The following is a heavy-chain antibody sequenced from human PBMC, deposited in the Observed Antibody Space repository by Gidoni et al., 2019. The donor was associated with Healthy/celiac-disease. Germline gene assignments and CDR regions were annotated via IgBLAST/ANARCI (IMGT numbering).Heavy chain of an antibody. D-gene: IGHD2-2*01. CDR3: ARESVGDIVVGKYGMDV. V-gene: IGHV3-33*01. CDR2: IWYDGSNK. CDR1: GFTFSSYG. J-gene: IGHJ6*02. Sequence: QVQLVESGGGVVQPGRSLRLSCAASGFTFSSYGMHWVRQAPGKGLEWVAVIWYDGSNKYYADSVKGRFTISRDNSKNTLYLQMNSLRAEDTAVYYCARESVGDIVVGKYGMDVWGQGTTVTVSS.